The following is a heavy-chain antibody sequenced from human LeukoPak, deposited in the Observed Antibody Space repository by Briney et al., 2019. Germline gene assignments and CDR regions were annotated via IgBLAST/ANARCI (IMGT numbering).Heavy chain of an antibody. CDR2: MNPNSGNT. V-gene: IGHV1-8*01. D-gene: IGHD2-2*01. CDR3: ARGLKYCSTTSCPNWYDP. J-gene: IGHJ5*02. CDR1: GYIFTNYD. Sequence: ASVKVSCKASGYIFTNYDIHWVRQTPEQGLEWMGWMNPNSGNTAYPQQFQDRVSMTSNKSISTAYMELASLTSEDTAVYFCARGLKYCSTTSCPNWYDPWGQGTLVTVSS.